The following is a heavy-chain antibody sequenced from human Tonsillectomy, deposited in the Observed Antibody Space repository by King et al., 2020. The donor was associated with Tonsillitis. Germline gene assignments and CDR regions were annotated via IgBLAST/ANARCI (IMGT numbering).Heavy chain of an antibody. V-gene: IGHV3-30*04. CDR2: ISYDGSQK. J-gene: IGHJ4*02. CDR3: ARENPNYAVIDY. Sequence: QLVESGGGVVQPGRSLRLSCAASRFTFSNYAMHWVRQAPGEGLEWVAVISYDGSQKYNADSVKGRFTISRDNPNNTLYLQMNSLRAEDTALYYCARENPNYAVIDYWGQGTLVTVSS. D-gene: IGHD3-16*01. CDR1: RFTFSNYA.